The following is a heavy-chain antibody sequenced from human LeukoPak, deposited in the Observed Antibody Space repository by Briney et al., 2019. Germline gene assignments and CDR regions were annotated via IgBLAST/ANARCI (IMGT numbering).Heavy chain of an antibody. J-gene: IGHJ4*02. CDR1: GDSISSSSW. CDR3: ARDLQTSAAAY. Sequence: SETLSLTCAVSGDSISSSSWWAWVRQPPGKGLEWIGEIYHSGSTTYNPSLKSRLTISVDKSKNQFSLNLSSVTAADTAVYYCARDLQTSAAAYWGQGTLVTVSS. V-gene: IGHV4-4*02. D-gene: IGHD6-25*01. CDR2: IYHSGST.